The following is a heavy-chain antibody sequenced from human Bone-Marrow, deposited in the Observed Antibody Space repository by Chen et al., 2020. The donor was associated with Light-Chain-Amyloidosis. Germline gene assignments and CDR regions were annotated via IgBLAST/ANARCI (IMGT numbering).Heavy chain of an antibody. J-gene: IGHJ5*02. CDR3: ATGIRDRVAFYES. CDR2: IIPIFTTT. D-gene: IGHD3-22*01. CDR1: GDTFSSHA. V-gene: IGHV1-69*01. Sequence: QVQLLQSGAEVKRPGSSVRVSCKASGDTFSSHAIHWVRQAPGRGLEWVGGIIPIFTTTHYAQKLQGRVTLTADDSTNTAYMELTTLTSADTSIYYCATGIRDRVAFYESWGQGTLVTVSS.